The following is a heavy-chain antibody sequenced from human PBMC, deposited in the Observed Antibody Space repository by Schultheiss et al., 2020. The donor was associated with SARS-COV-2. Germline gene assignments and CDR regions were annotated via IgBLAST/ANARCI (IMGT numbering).Heavy chain of an antibody. CDR1: GYSISSGYY. CDR2: IYPSGST. CDR3: ARDSSGWTHYYYYGMDV. J-gene: IGHJ6*02. V-gene: IGHV4-4*07. Sequence: SETLSLTCAVSGYSISSGYYWSWIRQPAGKGLEWIGRIYPSGSTNYNPSLKSRVTMSVDTSKNQFSLKLSSVTAADTAVYYCARDSSGWTHYYYYGMDVWGQGTTVTVSS. D-gene: IGHD6-19*01.